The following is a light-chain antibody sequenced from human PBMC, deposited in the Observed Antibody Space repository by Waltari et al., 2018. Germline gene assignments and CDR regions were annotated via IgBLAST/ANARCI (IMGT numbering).Light chain of an antibody. CDR2: YPD. CDR1: NSNIGKGF. CDR3: AAWYDNLSARV. J-gene: IGLJ3*02. Sequence: QSVLTQPPSASGTPGQRVTISCSGGNSNIGKGFVHWLQQVPGQAPKLLIYYPDQRPSGVPDRFSASKSGSSASLAISELRSEDEADYYCAAWYDNLSARVFGGGTRLTVL. V-gene: IGLV1-47*02.